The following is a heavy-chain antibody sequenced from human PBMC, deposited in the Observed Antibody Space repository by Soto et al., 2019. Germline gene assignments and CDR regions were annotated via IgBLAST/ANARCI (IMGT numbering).Heavy chain of an antibody. Sequence: PSQTLSLTCFISGDSVSIYSGAWNWIRQSPSRGLEWLGRTYYRSKWYYDYAESVKSRIIISVDTSKNQFSLQLNSVTPEDAAVYYCANDHGYSLDYWGQGTQVTVSS. J-gene: IGHJ4*02. CDR1: GDSVSIYSGA. D-gene: IGHD5-12*01. CDR3: ANDHGYSLDY. CDR2: TYYRSKWYY. V-gene: IGHV6-1*01.